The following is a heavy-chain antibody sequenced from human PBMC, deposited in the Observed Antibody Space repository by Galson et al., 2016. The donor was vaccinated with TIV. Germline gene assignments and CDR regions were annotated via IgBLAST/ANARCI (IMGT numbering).Heavy chain of an antibody. CDR1: GFSLRTGGMC. CDR2: IDWENDK. J-gene: IGHJ4*02. CDR3: GGTLCDESSGYHVDY. D-gene: IGHD3-22*01. V-gene: IGHV2-70*11. Sequence: PALVKPTQTLTLTCSFSGFSLRTGGMCVSWIRQPPGKALEWLARIDWENDKYYSIFLKTRLTISKDTSKNQVVLTMTNMHSVDTGTYFCGGTLCDESSGYHVDYWGQGTLVTVSS.